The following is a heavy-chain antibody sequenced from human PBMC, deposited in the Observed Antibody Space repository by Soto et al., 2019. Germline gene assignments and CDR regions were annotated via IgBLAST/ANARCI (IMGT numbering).Heavy chain of an antibody. V-gene: IGHV1-2*02. J-gene: IGHJ4*02. D-gene: IGHD2-8*01. Sequence: ASVKVSCKTSGYTFSGFYIHWVRQAPGQGLESMGWIYPDSGGTDYAQRFQGRVTMTRDTPISTAYMELSRLRSDDTAVYYCRVTGVSEVDYWGQGTLVTVSS. CDR3: RVTGVSEVDY. CDR2: IYPDSGGT. CDR1: GYTFSGFY.